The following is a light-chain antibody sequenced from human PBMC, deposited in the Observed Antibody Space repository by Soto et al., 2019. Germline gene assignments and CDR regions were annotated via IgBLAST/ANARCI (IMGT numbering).Light chain of an antibody. CDR1: SSDVGTFNL. CDR2: EGS. V-gene: IGLV2-23*01. Sequence: QSALTQPASMSGSPGQSITISCTGTSSDVGTFNLVSWYQHHPGKAPKLMIYEGSKRPSGVSNRVSGSKSGNTASLSISGLQAEDESDYYCCSYAGANTWVFGGGTKLTVL. J-gene: IGLJ3*02. CDR3: CSYAGANTWV.